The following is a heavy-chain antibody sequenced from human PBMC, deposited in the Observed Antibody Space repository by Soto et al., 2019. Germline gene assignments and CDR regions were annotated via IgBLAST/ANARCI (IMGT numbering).Heavy chain of an antibody. J-gene: IGHJ3*02. Sequence: GASVKVSCKASGGAFSSYAISWVRQAPGQRLEWKGGIIPIFGTANYAQKFQGRVTITADESTSTAYMELSSLRSEDTAVYYCAREDYFITQDYGDGRGAFDIWGQGTMVTVS. D-gene: IGHD4-17*01. CDR1: GGAFSSYA. V-gene: IGHV1-69*13. CDR3: AREDYFITQDYGDGRGAFDI. CDR2: IIPIFGTA.